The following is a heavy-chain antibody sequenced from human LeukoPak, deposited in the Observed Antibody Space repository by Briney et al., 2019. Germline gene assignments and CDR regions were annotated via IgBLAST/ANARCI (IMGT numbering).Heavy chain of an antibody. CDR1: GGSISSGDYY. J-gene: IGHJ4*02. Sequence: SETLSLTCTVSGGSISSGDYYWSWVRQPPGKGLEWIGYIYYTGSTYYNPSLKSRVTISVDTSKNQFSLNLYSVTAADTAVYFCARAPAGVRGGVFDYWGQGTLVTVSS. CDR3: ARAPAGVRGGVFDY. D-gene: IGHD3-10*01. CDR2: IYYTGST. V-gene: IGHV4-30-4*01.